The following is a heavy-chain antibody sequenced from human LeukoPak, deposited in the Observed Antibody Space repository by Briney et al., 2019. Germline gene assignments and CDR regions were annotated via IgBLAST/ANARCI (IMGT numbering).Heavy chain of an antibody. J-gene: IGHJ4*02. Sequence: GGSLRLSCAASGFTFSSYAIHWVRQAPGKGLEWVAVISHDGSNKYYADSVKGRFTISRDNSKNTLYLQMNSLRAEDTAVYYCAEDHYSRLLYWGQGTLVTVSS. D-gene: IGHD2-2*01. CDR2: ISHDGSNK. V-gene: IGHV3-30-3*01. CDR3: AEDHYSRLLY. CDR1: GFTFSSYA.